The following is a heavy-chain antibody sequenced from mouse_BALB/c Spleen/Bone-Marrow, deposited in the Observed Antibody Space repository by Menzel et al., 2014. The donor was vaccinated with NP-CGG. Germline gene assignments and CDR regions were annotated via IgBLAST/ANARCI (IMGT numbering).Heavy chain of an antibody. CDR1: GYTFTSYW. CDR2: IYPSGSYT. CDR3: TRYGNSHYHAMDY. D-gene: IGHD1-1*01. Sequence: QVQLQQSGAELVRPGASVKLSCRASGYTFTSYWINWVKQRPGQGLEWIGNIYPSGSYTNYNQRFKDKATLTVDKSSSTAYMQLSSPTSEDSAVYYCTRYGNSHYHAMDYWGQGTSVTVSS. J-gene: IGHJ4*01. V-gene: IGHV1-69*02.